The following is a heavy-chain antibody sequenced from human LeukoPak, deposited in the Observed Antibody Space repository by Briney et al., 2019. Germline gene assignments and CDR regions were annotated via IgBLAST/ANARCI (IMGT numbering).Heavy chain of an antibody. D-gene: IGHD4-17*01. V-gene: IGHV3-9*01. CDR1: GFTFDDYA. CDR2: ISWNSGSI. J-gene: IGHJ4*02. Sequence: PGGSLRPSCAASGFTFDDYAMHWVRQAPGKGLEWVSGISWNSGSIGYADSVKGRFTISRDNAKNSLYLQMNSLRAEDTALYYCAKGPNGDPDYFDYWGQGTLVTVSS. CDR3: AKGPNGDPDYFDY.